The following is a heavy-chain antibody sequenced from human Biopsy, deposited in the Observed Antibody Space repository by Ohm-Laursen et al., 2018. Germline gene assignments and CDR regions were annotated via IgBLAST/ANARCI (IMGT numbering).Heavy chain of an antibody. CDR2: ISPSGATT. CDR1: GNTFATYH. Sequence: ASVKVSCKVSGNTFATYHIHWVRQAPGQGLEWMGVISPSGATTSLSQKFQGRITMTRDTSTGTVYMDLNSLGSEDTAVYYCARAGVGSDGTDSYYYGMDAWGPGTTVTVSS. D-gene: IGHD5-24*01. CDR3: ARAGVGSDGTDSYYYGMDA. J-gene: IGHJ6*02. V-gene: IGHV1-46*01.